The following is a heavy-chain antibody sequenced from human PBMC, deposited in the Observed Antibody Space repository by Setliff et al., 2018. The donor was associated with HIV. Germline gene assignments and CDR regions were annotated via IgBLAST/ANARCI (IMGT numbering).Heavy chain of an antibody. CDR1: GGSISTSY. J-gene: IGHJ5*02. CDR3: ARGRMGYYGSGSYLP. CDR2: IYISGTT. V-gene: IGHV4-4*09. Sequence: KTSETLSLTCTVSGGSISTSYWNWIRQPPGKGLEWIAYIYISGTTNYNPSLKSRVTISLDTSRNQFSLKLTSVTAADTAVYYCARGRMGYYGSGSYLPWGQGMLVTVSS. D-gene: IGHD3-10*01.